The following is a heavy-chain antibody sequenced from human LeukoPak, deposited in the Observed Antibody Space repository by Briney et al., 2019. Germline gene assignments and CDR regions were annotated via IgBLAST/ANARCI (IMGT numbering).Heavy chain of an antibody. CDR1: GGTFSSYA. CDR2: IIPIFGTA. CDR3: ARGGIAVASAFDI. J-gene: IGHJ3*02. D-gene: IGHD6-19*01. V-gene: IGHV1-69*13. Sequence: SVKVSCKASGGTFSSYAISWVRQAPGQGLEWMGGIIPIFGTANYAQKFQGRVTITAEESTSTAYMELSSVRSENTAVYYCARGGIAVASAFDIWGQGTMVTVSS.